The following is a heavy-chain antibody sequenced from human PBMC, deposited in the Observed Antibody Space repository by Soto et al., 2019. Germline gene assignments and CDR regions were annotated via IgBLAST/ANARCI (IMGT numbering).Heavy chain of an antibody. Sequence: SETLSLTCTVSGGSISSGGYYWSWIRQHPGKGLEWIGYIYYSGSTYYNPSLKSRVTISVDTSKNQFSLKLSSVTAADTAVYYCARDSRGYYDSSGRYHYYYYGMDVWGQGTTVTV. V-gene: IGHV4-31*03. CDR3: ARDSRGYYDSSGRYHYYYYGMDV. CDR1: GGSISSGGYY. D-gene: IGHD3-22*01. J-gene: IGHJ6*02. CDR2: IYYSGST.